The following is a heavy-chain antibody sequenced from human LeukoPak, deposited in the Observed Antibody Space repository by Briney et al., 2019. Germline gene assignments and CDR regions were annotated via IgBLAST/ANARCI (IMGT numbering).Heavy chain of an antibody. Sequence: ASVKVSCKASGGTFSSYAISWVRQAPGQGLEWRGGIIPIFGTANYAQKFQGRVTITADKSTSTAYMELSSLRSEDTAVHYCARSPYDILTGYYPYYYYYYIGVWGKGTTVTVSS. V-gene: IGHV1-69*06. D-gene: IGHD3-9*01. CDR2: IIPIFGTA. CDR3: ARSPYDILTGYYPYYYYYYIGV. CDR1: GGTFSSYA. J-gene: IGHJ6*03.